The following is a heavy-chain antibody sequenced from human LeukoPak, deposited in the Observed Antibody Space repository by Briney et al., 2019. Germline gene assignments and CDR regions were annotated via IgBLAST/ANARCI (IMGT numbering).Heavy chain of an antibody. CDR1: GFTFSSYA. CDR2: ISGSGGST. J-gene: IGHJ5*02. V-gene: IGHV3-23*01. D-gene: IGHD6-13*01. CDR3: AKDEFWYSSTLPGS. Sequence: GGSLRLSCAASGFTFSSYAMSWVRQAPGKGLERVSAISGSGGSTYYADSVKGRFTIPRDNSKNTLYLQMNSLRAEDTAVYYCAKDEFWYSSTLPGSWGQGTLVTVSS.